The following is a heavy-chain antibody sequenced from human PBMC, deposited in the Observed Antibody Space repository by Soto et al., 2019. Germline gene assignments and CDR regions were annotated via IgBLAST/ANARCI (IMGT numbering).Heavy chain of an antibody. CDR3: AKQCIAAAGNAFDI. CDR2: ISGSGGST. D-gene: IGHD6-13*01. J-gene: IGHJ3*02. Sequence: GESLKISCAASGFTFSSYAMSWVRQAPGKGLEWVSAISGSGGSTYYADSVKGRFTISRDNSKNTLYLQMNSLRAEDTAVYYCAKQCIAAAGNAFDIWGQGTMVTVSS. V-gene: IGHV3-23*01. CDR1: GFTFSSYA.